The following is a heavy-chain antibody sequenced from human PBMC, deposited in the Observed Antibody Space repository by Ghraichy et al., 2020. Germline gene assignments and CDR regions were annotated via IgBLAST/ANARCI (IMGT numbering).Heavy chain of an antibody. Sequence: SETLSLTCTVSGGSISSSSYYWGWIRQPPGKGLEWIGSIYYSGSTYYNPSLKSRVTISVDTSKNQFSLKLSSVTAADTAVYYCARQGSSGWNYYYYYYMDVWGKGTTVTVSS. V-gene: IGHV4-39*01. CDR1: GGSISSSSYY. CDR3: ARQGSSGWNYYYYYYMDV. D-gene: IGHD6-19*01. CDR2: IYYSGST. J-gene: IGHJ6*03.